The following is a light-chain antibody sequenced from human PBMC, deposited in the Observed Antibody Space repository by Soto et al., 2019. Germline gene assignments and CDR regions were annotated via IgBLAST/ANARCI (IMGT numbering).Light chain of an antibody. V-gene: IGKV1-5*03. Sequence: DIQMTQSPSTLSASVGDRVTSTCRASQSISSWLAWYQQKPGKAPKLLIYKASSLESGVPSRFSGSGSGTEFTLTISSLQPDDFATYYCQQYNSYSRTFGHGTKVEIK. J-gene: IGKJ1*01. CDR1: QSISSW. CDR2: KAS. CDR3: QQYNSYSRT.